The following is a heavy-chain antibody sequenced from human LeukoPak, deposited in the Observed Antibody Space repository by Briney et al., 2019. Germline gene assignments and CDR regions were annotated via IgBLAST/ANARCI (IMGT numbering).Heavy chain of an antibody. V-gene: IGHV1-8*01. CDR2: MNPNSGIT. J-gene: IGHJ4*02. Sequence: ASVKVSCKASGYTFISYDINWVRQATGQGREWMGWMNPNSGITGNAQKYQGRVSMTRNTTISTAYMELSSLKSDDTAVYYCARGLYYYDSNGRTPYEYWGQGTLVTVSS. CDR1: GYTFISYD. CDR3: ARGLYYYDSNGRTPYEY. D-gene: IGHD3-22*01.